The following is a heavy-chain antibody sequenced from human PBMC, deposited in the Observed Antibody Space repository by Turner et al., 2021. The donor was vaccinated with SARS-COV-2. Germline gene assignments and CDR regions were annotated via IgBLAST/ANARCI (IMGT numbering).Heavy chain of an antibody. CDR3: ARGVGDSGYGRWLDY. J-gene: IGHJ4*02. Sequence: QVQLQESGPGLAKPSETLSLTCSVYGGSMTDYYWNWIRQPPGKTLEWIGYISFTGNTIYNPSLESRLTISLDTSKNQFSLRLTSVTAADTAVYYCARGVGDSGYGRWLDYWGQGTLVTVSS. CDR1: GGSMTDYY. CDR2: ISFTGNT. D-gene: IGHD5-12*01. V-gene: IGHV4-59*01.